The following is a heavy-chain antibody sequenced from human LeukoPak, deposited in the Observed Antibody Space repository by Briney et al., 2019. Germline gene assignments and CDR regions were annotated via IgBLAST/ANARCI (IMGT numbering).Heavy chain of an antibody. CDR1: GGSISSGAYY. CDR2: ISYSGST. CDR3: ARGGSYGGIGDY. D-gene: IGHD1-26*01. Sequence: SQTLSLTCTVSGGSISSGAYYWNWIHQLPGKGLEWIGYISYSGSTYYNPSLKSRVTISVDTSKNQISLKVNSVTAADTAVYYCARGGSYGGIGDYWGQGTLVTVSS. V-gene: IGHV4-31*03. J-gene: IGHJ4*02.